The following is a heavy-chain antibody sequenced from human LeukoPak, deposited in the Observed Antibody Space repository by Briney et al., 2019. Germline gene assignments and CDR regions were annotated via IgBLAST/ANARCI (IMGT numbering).Heavy chain of an antibody. CDR2: ISAYNGNT. V-gene: IGHV1-18*01. CDR3: ARALVDYYYYYMDV. Sequence: GASVKVSCKASDYTFTSYGISWVRQAPGQGLEWMGWISAYNGNTNYAQKLQGRVTMTTDTSTSTAYMELRSLRSDDTAVYYCARALVDYYYYYMDVWGKGTTVTVSS. J-gene: IGHJ6*03. CDR1: DYTFTSYG.